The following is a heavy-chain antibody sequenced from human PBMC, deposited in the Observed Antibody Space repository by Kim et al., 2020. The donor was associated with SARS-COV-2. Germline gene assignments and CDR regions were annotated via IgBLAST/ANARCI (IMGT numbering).Heavy chain of an antibody. CDR3: SRGHYGLQN. J-gene: IGHJ4*02. CDR1: GLGFSTFW. CDR2: INPDGSEK. V-gene: IGHV3-7*01. Sequence: GGSLRLSCAASGLGFSTFWMTWVRQAPGKGLEWVAHINPDGSEKDYVDSVKGRFTLSRDNAKSSLFLQMSSLRGEDTAVYYCSRGHYGLQNWGQGTVVTVSS. D-gene: IGHD4-17*01.